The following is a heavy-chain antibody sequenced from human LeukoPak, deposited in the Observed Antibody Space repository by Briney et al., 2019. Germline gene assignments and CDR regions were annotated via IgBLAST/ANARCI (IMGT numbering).Heavy chain of an antibody. D-gene: IGHD6-19*01. J-gene: IGHJ3*02. CDR2: IYYSGST. CDR1: GGSISISSYY. V-gene: IGHV4-39*07. CDR3: ARILNNSGWENPSDNDAFDI. Sequence: SSETLSLTCTVSGGSISISSYYWGWIRQPPGKGLEWIGSIYYSGSTYYNPSLKSRVTISVDTSKNQFSLKLSSMTAEDSAVYYCARILNNSGWENPSDNDAFDIWGQGTMVTVSS.